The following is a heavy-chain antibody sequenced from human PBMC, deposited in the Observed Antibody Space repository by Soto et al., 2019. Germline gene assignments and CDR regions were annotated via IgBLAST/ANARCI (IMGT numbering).Heavy chain of an antibody. CDR3: ARDSKCPNGVCYHYYYYGMDG. CDR1: GFTFSSYS. J-gene: IGHJ6*02. CDR2: ISSSSSYI. D-gene: IGHD2-8*01. V-gene: IGHV3-21*01. Sequence: PGGSLRLSCAASGFTFSSYSMNWVRQAPGKGLQWVSSISSSSSYIYYADSVKGRFTISRDNAKNSLYLQMNSLRAEDTAVYYCARDSKCPNGVCYHYYYYGMDGWGQGTTVTVAS.